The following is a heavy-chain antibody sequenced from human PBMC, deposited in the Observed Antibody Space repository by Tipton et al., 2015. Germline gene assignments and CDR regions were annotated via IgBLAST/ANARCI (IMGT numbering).Heavy chain of an antibody. Sequence: TLSLTCAVSGYSIGGAYHWDWIRQPPGKGLEWVGSISHSGNTYYNPSLKSRPPLSLDTSKNQFSRKLNSVTAADTAVYYCARGLLLWFGMSDYWGRGTLVTVSS. CDR3: ARGLLLWFGMSDY. J-gene: IGHJ4*02. V-gene: IGHV4-38-2*01. CDR1: GYSIGGAYH. CDR2: ISHSGNT. D-gene: IGHD3-10*01.